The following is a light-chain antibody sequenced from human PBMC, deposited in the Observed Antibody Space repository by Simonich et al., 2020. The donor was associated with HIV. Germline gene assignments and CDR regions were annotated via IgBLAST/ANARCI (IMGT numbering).Light chain of an antibody. V-gene: IGKV4-1*01. CDR3: QQFYSAPWT. CDR2: WAS. Sequence: DIVMTQSPDSLAVSLGERATINCKSSQSVLSRSNNKNSLVWYQQKPGQPPKLRIYWASTRESGVPDRFSGSGSGTDFTLTISSLQAEDVAVYYCQQFYSAPWTLGQGTKVEIK. J-gene: IGKJ1*01. CDR1: QSVLSRSNNKNS.